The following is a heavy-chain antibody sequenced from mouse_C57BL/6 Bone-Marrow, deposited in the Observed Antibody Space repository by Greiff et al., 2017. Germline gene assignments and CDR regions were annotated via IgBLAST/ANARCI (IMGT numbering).Heavy chain of an antibody. Sequence: EVKLVESGGGLVKPGGSLKLSCAASGFTFSSYTMSWVRQTPEKRLEWVATISGGGGNTYYPDSVKGRFTISRDYAKNTLYLQMSSLRSEDTALYYCANLITTVVEYFDVWGTGTTVTVSS. CDR3: ANLITTVVEYFDV. CDR2: ISGGGGNT. D-gene: IGHD1-1*01. CDR1: GFTFSSYT. J-gene: IGHJ1*03. V-gene: IGHV5-9*01.